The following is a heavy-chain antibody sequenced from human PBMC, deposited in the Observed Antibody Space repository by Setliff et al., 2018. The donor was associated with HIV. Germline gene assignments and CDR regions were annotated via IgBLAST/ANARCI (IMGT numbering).Heavy chain of an antibody. CDR2: IYSAGST. V-gene: IGHV3-66*02. CDR1: GFTFHDYG. J-gene: IGHJ4*02. D-gene: IGHD3-3*01. Sequence: PGGSLRLSCAASGFTFHDYGMSWVRQAPGKGLEWVSVIYSAGSTYYADSVKGRFTISRDSSKNTLYLQMDSLRPEDTAVYYCARARGTTIFGVVTWYFFDYWGQGTLVTVSS. CDR3: ARARGTTIFGVVTWYFFDY.